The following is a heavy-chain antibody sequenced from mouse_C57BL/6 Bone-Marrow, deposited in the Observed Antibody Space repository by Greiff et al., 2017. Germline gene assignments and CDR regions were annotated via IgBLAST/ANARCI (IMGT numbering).Heavy chain of an antibody. V-gene: IGHV1-15*01. Sequence: VKLMESGAELVRPGASVTLSCKASGYTFTDYEMPWVKQTPVHGLEWIGAIDPETGGTAYNQKFKGKAILTADKSSSTAYMELRSLTSEDSAVYYCTRSTVVATDYWGQGTTLTVSS. CDR3: TRSTVVATDY. J-gene: IGHJ2*01. CDR2: IDPETGGT. CDR1: GYTFTDYE. D-gene: IGHD1-1*01.